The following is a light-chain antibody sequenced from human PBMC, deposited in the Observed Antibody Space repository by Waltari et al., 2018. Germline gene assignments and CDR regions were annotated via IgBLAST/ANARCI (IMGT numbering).Light chain of an antibody. J-gene: IGLJ1*01. CDR3: SSYSSISFLV. Sequence: QSALTQPASVSGSPGQSITISCTGTRSDVGNYNYFSWYQQHPGKAPKLMIHEVNNRPSGVSNRFSGSKSGDTASLTISGLQGEDEADYYCSSYSSISFLVFGSGTTVTVL. CDR1: RSDVGNYNY. CDR2: EVN. V-gene: IGLV2-14*01.